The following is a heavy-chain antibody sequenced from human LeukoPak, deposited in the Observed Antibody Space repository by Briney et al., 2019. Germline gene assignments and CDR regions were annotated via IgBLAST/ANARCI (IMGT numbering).Heavy chain of an antibody. CDR1: GGSFSGYY. Sequence: KASETLSLTCAVYGGSFSGYYWSWIRQPPGKGLEWIGEINHSGSTNYNPSLKSRVTISVDTSKNQFSLKLSSVTAADTAVYYCARDRVVPAAISWCDRWVEGTLVTVCS. V-gene: IGHV4-34*01. CDR3: ARDRVVPAAISWCDR. J-gene: IGHJ5*02. D-gene: IGHD2-2*02. CDR2: INHSGST.